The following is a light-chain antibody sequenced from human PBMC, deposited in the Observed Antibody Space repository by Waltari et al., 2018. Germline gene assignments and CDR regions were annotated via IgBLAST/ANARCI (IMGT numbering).Light chain of an antibody. V-gene: IGLV2-14*03. Sequence: QSALTQPASVSGSPGPSITISCPGTNSDIGSSNYVSWYQQHPGKAPILIIFDVTFRSAGVSHRFSGSKSGNTASLTISGLQAEDEADYFCASYIGSALELFGGGTRLTVL. CDR2: DVT. J-gene: IGLJ3*02. CDR1: NSDIGSSNY. CDR3: ASYIGSALEL.